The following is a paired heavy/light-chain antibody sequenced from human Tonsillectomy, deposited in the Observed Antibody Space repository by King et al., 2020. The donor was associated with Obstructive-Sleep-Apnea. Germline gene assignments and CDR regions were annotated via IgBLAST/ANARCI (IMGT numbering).Heavy chain of an antibody. J-gene: IGHJ4*02. CDR2: IKQDGSEK. Sequence: EVQLVESGGGLVQPGGSLRLSCAASGFKFSNYWMDWVRQAPGKGLEWVANIKQDGSEKYYVDSVKGRFTISRDNAKNSLYLQMSSLRDEDTAVYYCSCSLNSWGQGTLVTVSS. D-gene: IGHD2-15*01. CDR1: GFKFSNYW. CDR3: SCSLNS. V-gene: IGHV3-7*03.
Light chain of an antibody. V-gene: IGKV1-16*02. CDR3: LQYNSYPRT. CDR1: QGISNH. CDR2: AAS. Sequence: DIQMTQSPSSLSASVGDRVTITCRASQGISNHLAWFQQRPGKAPKSLIYAASSLQSGVPSKFSGSGSGTDFTLTISSLQPEDFATYYCLQYNSYPRTFGQGTKVEIK. J-gene: IGKJ1*01.